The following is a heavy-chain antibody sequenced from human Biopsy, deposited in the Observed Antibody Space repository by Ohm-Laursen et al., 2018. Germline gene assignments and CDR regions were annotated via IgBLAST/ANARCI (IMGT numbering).Heavy chain of an antibody. CDR2: ISDDGRNK. CDR3: ARVLLPAAAVHYGMDV. V-gene: IGHV3-30*03. J-gene: IGHJ6*02. Sequence: LRLSCAASGFSFSSYGMHWVRQAPGKGLEWVAVISDDGRNKYYIDSVKGRFTISRDNSKKTLHLQMNSLTAGDTAVYYCARVLLPAAAVHYGMDVWGQGTTVTVSS. D-gene: IGHD2-2*01. CDR1: GFSFSSYG.